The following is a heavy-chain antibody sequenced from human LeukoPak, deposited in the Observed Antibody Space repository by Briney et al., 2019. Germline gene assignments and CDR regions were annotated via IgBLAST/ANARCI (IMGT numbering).Heavy chain of an antibody. D-gene: IGHD1-7*01. J-gene: IGHJ4*02. V-gene: IGHV3-23*01. Sequence: GGTLRLSCAASGFTFSSYGMSWVRQAPGKGLEWVSAISGSGGSTYYADSVKGRFTISRDNSKNTLYLQMNSLRAEDTAVYYCARAHSNWNYAPDFWGQGTLVIVSS. CDR3: ARAHSNWNYAPDF. CDR1: GFTFSSYG. CDR2: ISGSGGST.